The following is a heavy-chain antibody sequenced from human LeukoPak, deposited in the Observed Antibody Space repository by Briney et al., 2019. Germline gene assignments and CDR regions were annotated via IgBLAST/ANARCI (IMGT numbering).Heavy chain of an antibody. CDR3: ARESSSGYYYLLHHFDY. V-gene: IGHV3-30-3*01. Sequence: GGSLRLSCAASGFTFSSYAMHWVRQAPGKGLEWVAVISYDGSNKYYADSVKGRFTISRDNSKNTLYLQMNSLRAEDTAVYYCARESSSGYYYLLHHFDYWGQGTLVTVSS. CDR2: ISYDGSNK. D-gene: IGHD3-22*01. CDR1: GFTFSSYA. J-gene: IGHJ4*02.